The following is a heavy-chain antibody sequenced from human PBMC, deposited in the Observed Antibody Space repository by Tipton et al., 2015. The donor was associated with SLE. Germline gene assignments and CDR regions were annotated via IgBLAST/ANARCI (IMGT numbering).Heavy chain of an antibody. V-gene: IGHV4-61*09. CDR3: ARDNPRSQQLVHRGYFDL. D-gene: IGHD6-13*01. CDR1: GGSISSGSYY. J-gene: IGHJ2*01. CDR2: IYTSGST. Sequence: TLSLTCTVSGGSISSGSYYWSWIRQPAGKGLGWIGDIYTSGSTNYNPPLKSRVTISVDTSKNQFSLKLRSVTAADTAVYYCARDNPRSQQLVHRGYFDLWGRGTLVTVSS.